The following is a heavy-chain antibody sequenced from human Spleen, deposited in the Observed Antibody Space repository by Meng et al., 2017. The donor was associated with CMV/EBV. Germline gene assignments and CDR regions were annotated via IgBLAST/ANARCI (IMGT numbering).Heavy chain of an antibody. Sequence: GGSLRLSCAASGFTFSDYYMSWIRQAPGKGLEWVSYISSSGSTIYYADSVKGRFTIFRDNSKNTVWLQMNSLRVEDTAVYYCVRDRRSRGYYYDISGHFDYWGQGTPVTVSS. D-gene: IGHD3-22*01. CDR1: GFTFSDYY. CDR3: VRDRRSRGYYYDISGHFDY. J-gene: IGHJ4*02. CDR2: ISSSGSTI. V-gene: IGHV3-11*01.